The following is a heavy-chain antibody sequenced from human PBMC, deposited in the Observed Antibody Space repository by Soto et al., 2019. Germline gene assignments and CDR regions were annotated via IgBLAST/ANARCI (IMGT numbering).Heavy chain of an antibody. V-gene: IGHV4-31*03. CDR3: ARPPYHRLYGMDV. Sequence: QVQLQQSGPGLVKPSQTLSLTCTVSGDSLSSNVYYWSWIRQHPGKGLEWIGYIYYSGSTYYNPSLKSRVTSLVDTSTHPFSLMLSSVTAADTAVYYCARPPYHRLYGMDVWGQGTTVTVSS. J-gene: IGHJ6*02. D-gene: IGHD3-16*01. CDR2: IYYSGST. CDR1: GDSLSSNVYY.